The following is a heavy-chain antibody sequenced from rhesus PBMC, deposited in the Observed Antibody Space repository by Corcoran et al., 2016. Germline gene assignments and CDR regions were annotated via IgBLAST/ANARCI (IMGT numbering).Heavy chain of an antibody. CDR2: IFGNSAST. J-gene: IGHJ4*01. D-gene: IGHD6-25*01. V-gene: IGHV4-143*01. Sequence: QVQLQESGPGLVKPSETLSLTCTVSGGSISGCYYWSWIRQPPGKGLEWIGDIFGNSASTYYNPSLKSRVTISKDTSNNQFSLSLNSVTAADTAVYYCARRNTGSWNPFDYWGQGVLVTVSS. CDR3: ARRNTGSWNPFDY. CDR1: GGSISGCYY.